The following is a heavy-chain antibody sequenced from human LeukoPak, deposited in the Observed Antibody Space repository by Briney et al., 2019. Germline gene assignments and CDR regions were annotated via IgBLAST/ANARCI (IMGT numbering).Heavy chain of an antibody. CDR3: ARGRGSYDPMDV. V-gene: IGHV1-2*02. Sequence: ASVKVSCKTSGYTFTAYHIHWVRQAPGHGLEWLGWINPNSGGTNFAQNFQGRVTMTRDTSISTAYMELSRLRSDDTAMYYCARGRGSYDPMDVWGKGTTVTVSS. J-gene: IGHJ6*04. D-gene: IGHD1-26*01. CDR2: INPNSGGT. CDR1: GYTFTAYH.